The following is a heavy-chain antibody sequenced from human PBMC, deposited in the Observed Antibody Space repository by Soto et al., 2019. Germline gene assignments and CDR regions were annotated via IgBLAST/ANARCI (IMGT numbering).Heavy chain of an antibody. V-gene: IGHV1-69*12. CDR1: GGTFSSYA. D-gene: IGHD1-26*01. J-gene: IGHJ6*02. CDR2: IIPIFGTA. Sequence: QVQLVQSGAEVKKPGSSVKVSCKASGGTFSSYAISWVRQAPGQGLEWMGGIIPIFGTANYAQKFQGRVTLNADESTSTAYMELSSLRSEDTAVYYCARGAFYRGKTNYYSYGMDVWGQGTTVTVSS. CDR3: ARGAFYRGKTNYYSYGMDV.